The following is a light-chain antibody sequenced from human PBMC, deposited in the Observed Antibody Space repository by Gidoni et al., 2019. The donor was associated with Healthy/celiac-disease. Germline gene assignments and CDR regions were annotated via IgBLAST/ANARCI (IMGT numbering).Light chain of an antibody. V-gene: IGLV2-14*03. CDR2: NVN. CDR3: CSCTDRNKII. Sequence: QPASVSASPGQSITISCPGSRSDIGYYDCVSWYRQYPGKAPKMLIHNVNSRAPGVSDRFSGSKSGNTAALTISGLQTEDESDYYCCSCTDRNKIIFGGGTKVTVL. CDR1: RSDIGYYDC. J-gene: IGLJ2*01.